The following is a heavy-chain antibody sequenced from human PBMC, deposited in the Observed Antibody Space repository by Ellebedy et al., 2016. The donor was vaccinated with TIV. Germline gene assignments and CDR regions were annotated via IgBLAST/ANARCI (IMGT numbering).Heavy chain of an antibody. V-gene: IGHV3-23*01. CDR1: GFSFSNYA. Sequence: GESLKISCAAPGFSFSNYAISWVRQAPGKGLEWVSGISASGAWIHYADSVKGRFTISRDKSKNTLFLQMNSLRVEDTALYYCAKDSGWEHEHWGQGTLVTIS. D-gene: IGHD1/OR15-1a*01. J-gene: IGHJ4*02. CDR2: ISASGAWI. CDR3: AKDSGWEHEH.